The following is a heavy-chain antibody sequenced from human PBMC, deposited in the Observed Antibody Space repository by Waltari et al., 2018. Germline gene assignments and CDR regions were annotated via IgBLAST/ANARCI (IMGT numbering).Heavy chain of an antibody. D-gene: IGHD2-2*01. V-gene: IGHV4-4*09. CDR1: GGSISSYY. Sequence: QVQLQESGPGLVKPSETLSLTCTVSGGSISSYYWSWIRQPPGKGLEWIGYIYTSGSTNYNPSLKSRVTISVDTSKTQFSLKLSSVTAADTAVYYCARVPVVPAAEGYYFDYWGQGTLVNVSS. CDR3: ARVPVVPAAEGYYFDY. J-gene: IGHJ4*02. CDR2: IYTSGST.